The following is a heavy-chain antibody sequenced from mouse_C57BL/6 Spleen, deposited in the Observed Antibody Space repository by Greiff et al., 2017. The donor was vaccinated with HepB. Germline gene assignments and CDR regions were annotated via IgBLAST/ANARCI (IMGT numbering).Heavy chain of an antibody. J-gene: IGHJ1*03. V-gene: IGHV1-76*01. CDR3: ARSYYGNSPSYFDV. Sequence: QVQLKQSGAELVRPGASVKLSCKASGYTFTDYYINWVKQRPGQGLEWIARIYPGSGNTYYNEKFKGKATLTAEKSSSTAYMQLSSLTSEDSAVYFCARSYYGNSPSYFDVWGTGTTVTVSS. CDR1: GYTFTDYY. CDR2: IYPGSGNT. D-gene: IGHD2-1*01.